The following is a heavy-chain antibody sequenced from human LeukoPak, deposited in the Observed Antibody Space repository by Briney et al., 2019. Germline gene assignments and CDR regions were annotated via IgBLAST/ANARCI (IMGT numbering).Heavy chain of an antibody. CDR1: GFSFTSYW. CDR3: AKAKAGEWELRHGGPDAFDI. Sequence: PGGSLRLSCAASGFSFTSYWMHWVRQAPGKGLVWVSRINSDGSSTSHADSVKGRFTISRDNAKNTLYLQMSSLRAEDTAVYYCAKAKAGEWELRHGGPDAFDIWGQGTMVTVSS. J-gene: IGHJ3*02. V-gene: IGHV3-74*01. CDR2: INSDGSST. D-gene: IGHD1-26*01.